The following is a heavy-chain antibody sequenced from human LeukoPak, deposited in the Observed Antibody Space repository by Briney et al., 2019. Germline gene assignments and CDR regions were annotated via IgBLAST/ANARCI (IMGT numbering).Heavy chain of an antibody. Sequence: QPGGPLRLSGAASGFTFSGYAMGWVRQPPGKGLEWVGRIKSKTDGGTTDYAAPVKGRFTISRDDSKNTLYLQMNSLKTEDTAVYYCTTSRIFYWGQGTLVTVSS. CDR3: TTSRIFY. CDR1: GFTFSGYA. CDR2: IKSKTDGGTT. J-gene: IGHJ4*02. V-gene: IGHV3-15*01. D-gene: IGHD3-3*01.